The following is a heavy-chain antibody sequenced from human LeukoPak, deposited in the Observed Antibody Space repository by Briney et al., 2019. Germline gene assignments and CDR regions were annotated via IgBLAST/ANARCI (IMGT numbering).Heavy chain of an antibody. J-gene: IGHJ4*02. Sequence: SETLSLTCTVSGGSISSYYWSWIRQPPGKGLEWIGYIYYSGSTNYNPSLKSRVTISVDTSKNQFSLKLSSVTAADTAVYYCARVVIAVAGTESYYFDYWGQGTLVTVSS. D-gene: IGHD6-19*01. CDR3: ARVVIAVAGTESYYFDY. CDR2: IYYSGST. V-gene: IGHV4-59*08. CDR1: GGSISSYY.